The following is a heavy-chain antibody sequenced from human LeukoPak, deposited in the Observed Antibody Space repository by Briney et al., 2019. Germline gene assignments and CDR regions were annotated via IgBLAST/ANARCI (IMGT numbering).Heavy chain of an antibody. D-gene: IGHD2-2*01. CDR3: ARSSHRQDIVVVPAAKDRLDY. V-gene: IGHV1-2*02. Sequence: ASVKVSCKASGYTFTSYDINWVRQATGQGLEWMGWINPNSGGTNYAQKFQGRVTMTRDTSISTAYMELSRLRSDDTAVYYCARSSHRQDIVVVPAAKDRLDYWGQGTLVTVSS. J-gene: IGHJ4*02. CDR2: INPNSGGT. CDR1: GYTFTSYD.